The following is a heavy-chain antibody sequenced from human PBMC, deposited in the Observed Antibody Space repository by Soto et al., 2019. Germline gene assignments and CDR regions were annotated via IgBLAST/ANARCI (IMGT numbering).Heavy chain of an antibody. CDR1: GGSISSSSYY. CDR2: IYYSGST. V-gene: IGHV4-39*01. Sequence: SETLSLTCTVSGGSISSSSYYWGWIRQPPGKGLEWIGSIYYSGSTYYNPSLKSRVTISVDTSKNQFSLKLSSVTAADTAVYYCARWIREQFLFDPWGQGTLVTVSS. CDR3: ARWIREQFLFDP. J-gene: IGHJ5*02. D-gene: IGHD3-10*01.